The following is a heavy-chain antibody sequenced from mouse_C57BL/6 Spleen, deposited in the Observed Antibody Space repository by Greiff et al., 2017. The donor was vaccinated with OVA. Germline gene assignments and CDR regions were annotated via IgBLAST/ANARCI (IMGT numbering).Heavy chain of an antibody. J-gene: IGHJ4*01. CDR2: ISDGGSYT. Sequence: EVKLVESGGGLVKPGGSLKLSCAASGFTFSSYAMSWVRQTPENRLEWVATISDGGSYTSYPDNVKGRFTISRDNAKNNLYLQMGHLKSEDTAMYYCAGEEAQATYYYAMDYWGQGTSVTVSS. V-gene: IGHV5-4*01. CDR3: AGEEAQATYYYAMDY. CDR1: GFTFSSYA. D-gene: IGHD3-2*02.